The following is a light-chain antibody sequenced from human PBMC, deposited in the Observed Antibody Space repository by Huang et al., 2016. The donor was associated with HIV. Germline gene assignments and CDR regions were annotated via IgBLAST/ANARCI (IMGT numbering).Light chain of an antibody. J-gene: IGKJ1*01. CDR2: GAT. CDR3: QQYNNWPRT. CDR1: QSVSSN. Sequence: EIVMTQSPATLSVSPGERATRSCRAGQSVSSNLAWYQQKPGQAPRLLIYGATTRATGIPARFSGSGSGTEFTLTISSLQSEDFAVYYCQQYNNWPRTFGQGTKVDIK. V-gene: IGKV3-15*01.